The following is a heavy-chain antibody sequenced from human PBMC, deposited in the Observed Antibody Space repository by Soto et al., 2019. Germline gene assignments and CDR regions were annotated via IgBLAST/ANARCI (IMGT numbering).Heavy chain of an antibody. CDR2: IYATGTT. Sequence: QVQLQESGPGLVKPSETLSLTCTVSGASISGFYWSWIRKSAGKGLEWIGRIYATGTTDYNPSLKSRVMMSVDTSKKQFSLKLRSVTAADTAVYYCVGDGTETLRDWFDPWGQGISVTVSS. V-gene: IGHV4-4*07. D-gene: IGHD1-1*01. CDR1: GASISGFY. J-gene: IGHJ5*02. CDR3: VGDGTETLRDWFDP.